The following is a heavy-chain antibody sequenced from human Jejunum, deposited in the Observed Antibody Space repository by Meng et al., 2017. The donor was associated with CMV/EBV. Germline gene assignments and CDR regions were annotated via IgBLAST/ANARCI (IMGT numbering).Heavy chain of an antibody. CDR3: AKDGGSYLDYYFDY. J-gene: IGHJ4*02. CDR1: EYTFTDYY. CDR2: INPNTGGT. D-gene: IGHD1-26*01. V-gene: IGHV1-2*02. Sequence: SEYTFTDYYMHWVRQAPGQGLEWMGWINPNTGGTNYAQKFQGRVTMTRDTSANTAYMELTRLRSDDTALYYCAKDGGSYLDYYFDYWGQGTLVTVSS.